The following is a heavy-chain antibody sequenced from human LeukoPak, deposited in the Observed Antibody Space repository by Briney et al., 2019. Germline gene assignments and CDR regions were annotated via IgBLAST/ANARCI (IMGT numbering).Heavy chain of an antibody. V-gene: IGHV3-53*01. Sequence: GGSLRLSCAASGFTVSSNYMSWVRQAPGKGLEWISVIYSGGSTYYADSVKGRFTISRDNSKNTLYLQMNSLRAEDTAVYYCARDSPCYYDSSGYWPCPLDYWGQGTLVTVSS. D-gene: IGHD3-22*01. CDR1: GFTVSSNY. CDR3: ARDSPCYYDSSGYWPCPLDY. CDR2: IYSGGST. J-gene: IGHJ4*02.